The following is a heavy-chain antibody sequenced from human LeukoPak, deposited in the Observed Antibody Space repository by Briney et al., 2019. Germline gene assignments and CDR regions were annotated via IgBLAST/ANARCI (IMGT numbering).Heavy chain of an antibody. CDR1: DGSFSSSGYY. CDR2: IYYSGST. J-gene: IGHJ5*02. CDR3: ARHEYSGSYYGLSWFDP. D-gene: IGHD1-26*01. V-gene: IGHV4-39*01. Sequence: SETLSLTCTVSDGSFSSSGYYWGWIRQPPGKGLEWIASIYYSGSTYYNPSLKSRVTISVDTSKNQLSLKLSSLTAADTAVYYCARHEYSGSYYGLSWFDPWGQGTLVTVSS.